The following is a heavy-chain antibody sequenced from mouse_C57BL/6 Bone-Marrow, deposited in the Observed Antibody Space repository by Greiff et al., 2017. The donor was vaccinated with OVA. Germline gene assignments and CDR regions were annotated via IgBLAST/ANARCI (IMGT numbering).Heavy chain of an antibody. CDR3: ARGGLYYFDY. D-gene: IGHD3-3*01. Sequence: EVQLQQSGPELVKPGASVKISCKASGYTFTDYYMNWVKQSHGKSLEWIGDINPNNGGTSYNQKFKGKATLTVDKSSSTAYMELRSLTSEDSAGYYCARGGLYYFDYWGQGTTLTVSS. CDR1: GYTFTDYY. CDR2: INPNNGGT. V-gene: IGHV1-26*01. J-gene: IGHJ2*01.